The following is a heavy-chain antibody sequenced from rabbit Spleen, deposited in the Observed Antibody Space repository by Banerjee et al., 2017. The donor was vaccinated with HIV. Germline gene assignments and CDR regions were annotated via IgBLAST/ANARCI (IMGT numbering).Heavy chain of an antibody. V-gene: IGHV1S39*01. CDR3: ARDTSSSFSSYGMDL. J-gene: IGHJ6*01. CDR1: GFTLSSYYM. D-gene: IGHD1-1*01. CDR2: IDPLFGIT. Sequence: QEQLKESGGGLVQPGGSLKLSCKASGFTLSSYYMNWVRQAPGKGLEWIGYIDPLFGITYYANWVNGRFSISKTSSTTVTLQVTRLTAADTATYFCARDTSSSFSSYGMDLWGPGTLVTVS.